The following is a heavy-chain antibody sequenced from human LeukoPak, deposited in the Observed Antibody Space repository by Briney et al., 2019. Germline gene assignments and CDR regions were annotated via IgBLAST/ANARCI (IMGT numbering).Heavy chain of an antibody. CDR1: GGSISSSSYY. D-gene: IGHD1-7*01. CDR2: IYYSGST. J-gene: IGHJ5*02. V-gene: IGHV4-39*01. CDR3: ARLSIPGITGTTFRGWFDP. Sequence: SETLSLTCTVSGGSISSSSYYWGWIRQPPGKGLEWIGSIYYSGSTYYNPSLKSRVTISVDTSKNQFSLKLSSVTAADTAVYYCARLSIPGITGTTFRGWFDPWGQGTLVTVSS.